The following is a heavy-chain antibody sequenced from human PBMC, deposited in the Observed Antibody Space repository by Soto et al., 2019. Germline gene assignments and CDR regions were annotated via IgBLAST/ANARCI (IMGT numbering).Heavy chain of an antibody. Sequence: TSETLSLTCTVSGDSISSYSWSWIRQPPGKGLEWIGNIHYNGNTKYSPSLKSRVTMSVDTSKNQFSLKLSSVTAADTAVYYCARDGGTTVVSRAFDMWGQGTMVTVSS. CDR1: GDSISSYS. J-gene: IGHJ3*02. D-gene: IGHD4-17*01. CDR2: IHYNGNT. V-gene: IGHV4-59*01. CDR3: ARDGGTTVVSRAFDM.